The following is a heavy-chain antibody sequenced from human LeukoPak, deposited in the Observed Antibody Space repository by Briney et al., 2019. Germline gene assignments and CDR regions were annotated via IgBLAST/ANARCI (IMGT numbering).Heavy chain of an antibody. J-gene: IGHJ5*02. Sequence: GRSLRLSCAASGFTFDDYAMHWARQAPGKGLEWVSGISWNSGSIGYADYVKGRFTISRDNAKNSLYLQMNSLRAEDTALYYCAKDKFPYSSSSVWFDPWGQGTLVTVSS. V-gene: IGHV3-9*01. D-gene: IGHD6-6*01. CDR3: AKDKFPYSSSSVWFDP. CDR2: ISWNSGSI. CDR1: GFTFDDYA.